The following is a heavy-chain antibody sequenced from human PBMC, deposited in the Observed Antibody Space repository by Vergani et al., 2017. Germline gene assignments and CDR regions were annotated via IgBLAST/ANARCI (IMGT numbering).Heavy chain of an antibody. CDR1: GGSFTSYH. Sequence: QVQLQQWGGGLLKPSETLSLTCVVNGGSFTSYHWTWIRPSPGEGLEWVGDIDHTGRPDYNPSLKSRLTMSVDKSRNQFSLTLNSVTATDTAIYVCARVNTETNGHLYYYYYMDVWGQGTAVTVS. D-gene: IGHD4-11*01. CDR3: ARVNTETNGHLYYYYYMDV. J-gene: IGHJ6*03. CDR2: IDHTGRP. V-gene: IGHV4-34*01.